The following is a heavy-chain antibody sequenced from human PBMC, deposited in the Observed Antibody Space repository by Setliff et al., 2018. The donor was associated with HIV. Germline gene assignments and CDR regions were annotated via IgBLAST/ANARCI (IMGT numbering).Heavy chain of an antibody. D-gene: IGHD3-22*01. CDR3: ARFVHSRGWYSSSYYYYMDV. CDR1: GYNFNNYW. J-gene: IGHJ6*03. Sequence: GESLKISCKGSGYNFNNYWIGWVRQMSGKGLEWMGIIYPGDSDTTYSPSFQGQVNISADKSINTAYLQWSSLKASDTAMYYCARFVHSRGWYSSSYYYYMDVWGKGTTVTVSS. V-gene: IGHV5-51*01. CDR2: IYPGDSDT.